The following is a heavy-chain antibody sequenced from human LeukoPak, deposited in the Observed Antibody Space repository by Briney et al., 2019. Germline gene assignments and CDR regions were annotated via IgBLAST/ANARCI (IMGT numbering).Heavy chain of an antibody. V-gene: IGHV3-30*18. CDR3: AKAKWLLGRSSGSNYFDY. Sequence: HPGGSLRLSCAASGFTFSSYGMHWVRQAPGKGLEWVAVISYDGSNKYYADSVKGRFTISRDNSKNTLYLQMNSLRAEDTAVYYCAKAKWLLGRSSGSNYFDYWGQGTLVTVSS. D-gene: IGHD3-22*01. CDR2: ISYDGSNK. CDR1: GFTFSSYG. J-gene: IGHJ4*02.